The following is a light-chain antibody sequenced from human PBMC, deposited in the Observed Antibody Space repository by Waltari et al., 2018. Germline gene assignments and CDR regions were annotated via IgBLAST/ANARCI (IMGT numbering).Light chain of an antibody. Sequence: DIQMTQSPSTVSASLGDRVTITCRASQNLNTFLSWYQQKPGAVPNLRFLDASTLERGVPSRFSGSGSGTHFTLTISGLQPDDFATYYCQQYYDYPINFGQGTRL. CDR2: DAS. CDR3: QQYYDYPIN. J-gene: IGKJ5*01. CDR1: QNLNTF. V-gene: IGKV1-5*01.